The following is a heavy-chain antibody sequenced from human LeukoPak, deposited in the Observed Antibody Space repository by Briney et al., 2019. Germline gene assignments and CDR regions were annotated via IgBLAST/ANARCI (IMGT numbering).Heavy chain of an antibody. J-gene: IGHJ6*04. CDR1: GGSISSSSYY. CDR2: IYYSGST. CDR3: ARDQYFDWLSYSDV. Sequence: SETLSLTCTVSGGSISSSSYYWGWIRQPPGKGLEWIGSIYYSGSTYYNPSLKSRVTISVDTSKNQFSLKLSSVTAADTAVYYCARDQYFDWLSYSDVWGKGTTVTVSS. V-gene: IGHV4-39*02. D-gene: IGHD3-9*01.